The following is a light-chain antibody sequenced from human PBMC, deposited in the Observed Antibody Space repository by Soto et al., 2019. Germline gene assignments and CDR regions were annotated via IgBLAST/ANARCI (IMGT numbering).Light chain of an antibody. Sequence: DIQMTQSPPTLSASVGDRVTLTCRASQSISSWLAWYQQKPGKAPKLLIYDASSLESGVPSRFSGSGSGTEFTLTISSLQPDDFATYYCQQYNSYSRTFGQGTKVDIK. CDR1: QSISSW. CDR3: QQYNSYSRT. CDR2: DAS. J-gene: IGKJ1*01. V-gene: IGKV1-5*01.